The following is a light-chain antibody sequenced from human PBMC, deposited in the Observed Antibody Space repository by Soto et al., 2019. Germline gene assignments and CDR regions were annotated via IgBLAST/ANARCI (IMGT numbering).Light chain of an antibody. Sequence: EIVMTQSPATLSVSPGERATLSCRASQGVTTNLAWYQQKPGQAPRLLIYGASTRATGIPARFSGSGSGTAFTLTISSLQSEDFAVYYCQQYNTWPLTFGGGTKVEIK. V-gene: IGKV3-15*01. CDR1: QGVTTN. CDR2: GAS. CDR3: QQYNTWPLT. J-gene: IGKJ4*01.